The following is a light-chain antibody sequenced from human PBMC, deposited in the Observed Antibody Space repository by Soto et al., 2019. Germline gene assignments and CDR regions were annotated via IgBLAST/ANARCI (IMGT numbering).Light chain of an antibody. V-gene: IGLV2-18*02. Sequence: QSALTQPLSVSGFPGQSVTISCTGTSSDVGTYNRVSWYQQPPGTAPKLMIYEVSNRPSGVPDRFSGSKSGNTASLTISGLQAEDEADYYCSSYTSSSTYVFGTGTKVTVL. CDR1: SSDVGTYNR. CDR2: EVS. J-gene: IGLJ1*01. CDR3: SSYTSSSTYV.